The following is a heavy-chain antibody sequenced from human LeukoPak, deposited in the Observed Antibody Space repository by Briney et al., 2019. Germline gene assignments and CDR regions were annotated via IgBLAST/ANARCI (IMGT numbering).Heavy chain of an antibody. Sequence: ASVKVSCKASGYTFTSYYMHWVRQAPGQGLEWMGIINPSGGSTSYAQKFQGRVTMTRDTSTSTVYMELSSLRSEETAVYYCARESGSYYYFDYWGQGTLVTVSS. CDR2: INPSGGST. V-gene: IGHV1-46*01. J-gene: IGHJ4*02. CDR3: ARESGSYYYFDY. D-gene: IGHD1-26*01. CDR1: GYTFTSYY.